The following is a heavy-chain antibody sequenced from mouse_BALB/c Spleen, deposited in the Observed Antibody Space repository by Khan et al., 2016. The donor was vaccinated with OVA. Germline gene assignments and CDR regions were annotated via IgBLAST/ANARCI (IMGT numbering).Heavy chain of an antibody. J-gene: IGHJ3*01. V-gene: IGHV5-15*02. D-gene: IGHD3-1*01. CDR2: ISSLAYNF. Sequence: EVELVESGGGLVRPGGSRKLSCAASGFTFRDYGMAWIRQGPGKGPEWITFISSLAYNFYYADTVTGRFTISRENAKNPLNLEMNSLRSVDTAMYYCARGGTGGFAYWGQGTLVTVSA. CDR3: ARGGTGGFAY. CDR1: GFTFRDYG.